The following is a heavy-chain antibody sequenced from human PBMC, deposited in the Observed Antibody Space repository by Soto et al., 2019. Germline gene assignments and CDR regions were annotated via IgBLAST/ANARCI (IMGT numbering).Heavy chain of an antibody. V-gene: IGHV4-59*01. Sequence: SETLSLTCTVSGGSIGSYYWSWIRQPPGKGLECIGYISYSGSTKYNPSLKNRVTILRDTSKTQFSLKLSSVTAADTAVYYCARSSSGSYYPQYWGQGALVTVSS. J-gene: IGHJ4*02. D-gene: IGHD3-10*01. CDR2: ISYSGST. CDR3: ARSSSGSYYPQY. CDR1: GGSIGSYY.